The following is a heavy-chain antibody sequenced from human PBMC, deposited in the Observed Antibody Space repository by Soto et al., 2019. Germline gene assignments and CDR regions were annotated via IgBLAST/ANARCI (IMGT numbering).Heavy chain of an antibody. CDR1: GFTFSSYS. Sequence: PGGSLRLSCAASGFTFSSYSMNWVRQAPGKGLEWVSSISSSSSYIYYADSVKGRFTISRDNAKNSLYLQMNSLRAEDTAVYYCARDKGHPKGYYYGMDVWGQGTTVTVSS. CDR3: ARDKGHPKGYYYGMDV. J-gene: IGHJ6*02. CDR2: ISSSSSYI. V-gene: IGHV3-21*01.